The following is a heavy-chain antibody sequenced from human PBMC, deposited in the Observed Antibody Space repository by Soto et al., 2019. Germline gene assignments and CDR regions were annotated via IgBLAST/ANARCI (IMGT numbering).Heavy chain of an antibody. J-gene: IGHJ4*02. V-gene: IGHV1-46*01. CDR2: IRASGGGT. D-gene: IGHD6-13*01. CDR3: ARDGYSSSWYY. Sequence: SVKVSCKASGYTLPSYHMHWVRQAPGQGLEWVGMIRASGGGTTHAQKFQGRVTMTKDTSTNTVYMELNSLRSDDTAVYYCARDGYSSSWYYWGQGTLVTLSA. CDR1: GYTLPSYH.